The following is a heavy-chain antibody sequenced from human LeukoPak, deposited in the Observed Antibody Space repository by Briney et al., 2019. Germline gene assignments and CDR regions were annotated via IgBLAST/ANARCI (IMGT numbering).Heavy chain of an antibody. J-gene: IGHJ3*02. CDR2: IIPILGIA. Sequence: SVKVSCKASGGAFSSYAISWVRQAPGQGLEWMGRIIPILGIANYAQKFQGRVTITADKSTSTAYMELSSLRSEDTAVYHCARGRVGATSAFDIWGQGTMVTVSS. CDR1: GGAFSSYA. CDR3: ARGRVGATSAFDI. V-gene: IGHV1-69*04. D-gene: IGHD1-26*01.